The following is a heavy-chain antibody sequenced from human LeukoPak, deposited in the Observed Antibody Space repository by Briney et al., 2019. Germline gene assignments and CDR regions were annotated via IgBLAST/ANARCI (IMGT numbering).Heavy chain of an antibody. Sequence: ASVKVSCKVSGYTLTELSMHWVRQAPGKGLEWMGGFDPEDGETIYAQKFQGRVTMTEDTSTDTAYMELSSLRSEDTAVYYCATRGGIFGVVIDRAPWGQGTLVTVSS. D-gene: IGHD3-3*01. CDR3: ATRGGIFGVVIDRAP. J-gene: IGHJ4*02. CDR1: GYTLTELS. CDR2: FDPEDGET. V-gene: IGHV1-24*01.